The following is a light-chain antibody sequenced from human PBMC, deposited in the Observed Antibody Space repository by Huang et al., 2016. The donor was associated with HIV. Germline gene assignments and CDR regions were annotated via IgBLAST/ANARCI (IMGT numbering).Light chain of an antibody. CDR3: QQSYSTPWT. V-gene: IGKV1-39*01. CDR1: QSINSY. Sequence: DIQMTQSPSSLSASVGDRVTITCRASQSINSYLNWYQQKPGKAPKLLIDAASSLQSGVPSRFSGSGSGTDFTLSISSLQPEDIATYCCQQSYSTPWTFGQGTKVEIK. J-gene: IGKJ1*01. CDR2: AAS.